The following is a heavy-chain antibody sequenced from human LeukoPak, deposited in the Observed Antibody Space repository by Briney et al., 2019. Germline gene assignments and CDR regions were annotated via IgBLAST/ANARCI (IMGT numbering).Heavy chain of an antibody. CDR1: GFTFSSYE. V-gene: IGHV3-48*03. CDR3: ARGRIYFDY. J-gene: IGHJ4*02. CDR2: ISTSGSII. Sequence: GGSLRLSCAASGFTFSSYEIHWVRQAPGKGLEWVSYISTSGSIINYADSVKGRFTISRDNPKNSLYLQMNSLTAEDTALYYCARGRIYFDYWGQGTLVTVSS.